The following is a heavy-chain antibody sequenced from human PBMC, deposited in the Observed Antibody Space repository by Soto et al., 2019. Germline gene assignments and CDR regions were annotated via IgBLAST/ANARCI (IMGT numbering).Heavy chain of an antibody. V-gene: IGHV3-30*18. CDR2: ISYDGSDK. J-gene: IGHJ6*02. Sequence: QVQLVESGGGVVQPGRSLRLSCAASGFTFSSHGMHWVRQAPGKGLEWVARISYDGSDKYYADSVKGRFTISRDNSKNTLYLQMNSRKTEDTAVYYCAKVTTPMDYYYYGMDVWGQGTTVTVSS. CDR1: GFTFSSHG. CDR3: AKVTTPMDYYYYGMDV. D-gene: IGHD4-17*01.